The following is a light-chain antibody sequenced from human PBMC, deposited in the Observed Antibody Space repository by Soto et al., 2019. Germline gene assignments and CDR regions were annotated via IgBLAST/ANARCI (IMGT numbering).Light chain of an antibody. J-gene: IGKJ4*01. CDR3: QQYNSWPT. Sequence: MTQSPSTVSASVGDGVTITCRASQSVRTWLAWYQHKRGQSPRLLVYGASTRATGVPARFSGSGSGAEFTLSISSLQSEDFAVYYCQQYNSWPTFGGGTKVEIK. CDR2: GAS. CDR1: QSVRTW. V-gene: IGKV3-15*01.